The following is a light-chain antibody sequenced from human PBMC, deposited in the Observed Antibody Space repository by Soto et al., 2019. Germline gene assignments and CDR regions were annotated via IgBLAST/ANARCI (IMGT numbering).Light chain of an antibody. Sequence: QSALTQPASVSGSPGQSVTISCTGTSSDVGSYKLVSWYQQYPGRAPKLIIFEVSKRSSGISNRFSGSKSANTDSLTISGLQADDDAYYYCCSYSGRSTVFGTGTKVTV. CDR2: EVS. CDR1: SSDVGSYKL. CDR3: CSYSGRSTV. V-gene: IGLV2-23*02. J-gene: IGLJ1*01.